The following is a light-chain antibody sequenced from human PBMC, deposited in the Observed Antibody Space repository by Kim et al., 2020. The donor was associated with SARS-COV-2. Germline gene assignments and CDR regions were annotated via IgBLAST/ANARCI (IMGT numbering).Light chain of an antibody. CDR2: ADT. Sequence: QSVLTQPPSVSGAPGQRVTISCTGSSSNIGAGYDVHWYQQLPGRASKLLIFADTRRPSGVPDRLSGSKSGTSASLAITGLQAEDEADYYCQSYDSRLSGWVFGGGTQLTVL. CDR3: QSYDSRLSGWV. V-gene: IGLV1-40*01. CDR1: SSNIGAGYD. J-gene: IGLJ3*02.